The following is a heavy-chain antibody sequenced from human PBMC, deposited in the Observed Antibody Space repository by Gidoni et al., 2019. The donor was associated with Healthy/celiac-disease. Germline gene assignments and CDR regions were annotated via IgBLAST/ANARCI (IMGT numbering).Heavy chain of an antibody. CDR1: GFTFSSYW. CDR3: ARELLRYFDWSSLYYGMDV. D-gene: IGHD3-9*01. V-gene: IGHV3-7*01. Sequence: EVQLVESGGGLVQPGGSLRLSCAASGFTFSSYWMSWVRQAPGKGLEWVANIKQDGSEKYYVDSVKGRFTISRDNAKNSLYLQMNSLRAEDTAVYYCARELLRYFDWSSLYYGMDVWGQGTTVTVSS. J-gene: IGHJ6*02. CDR2: IKQDGSEK.